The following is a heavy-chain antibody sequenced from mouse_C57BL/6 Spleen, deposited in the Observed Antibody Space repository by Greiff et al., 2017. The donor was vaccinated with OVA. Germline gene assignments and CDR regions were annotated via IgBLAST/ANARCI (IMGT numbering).Heavy chain of an antibody. J-gene: IGHJ4*01. CDR1: GFTFSDYG. CDR3: ARDDYGYAMDY. V-gene: IGHV5-17*01. D-gene: IGHD2-4*01. Sequence: EVQLVESGGGLVKPGGSLKLSCAASGFTFSDYGMPWVRQAPEKGLEWVAYISSGSSTIYYADTVKGRFTISRDNAKNTLFLQMTSLRSEDTAMYYCARDDYGYAMDYWGQGTSVTVSS. CDR2: ISSGSSTI.